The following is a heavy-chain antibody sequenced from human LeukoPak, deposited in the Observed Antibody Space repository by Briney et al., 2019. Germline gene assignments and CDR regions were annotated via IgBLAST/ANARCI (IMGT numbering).Heavy chain of an antibody. D-gene: IGHD3-22*01. CDR3: ARQTYYYDSSGYYSYAFDI. CDR1: GYSFTSYW. V-gene: IGHV5-51*01. Sequence: ESLKISCKGSGYSFTSYWIGWVRQMPGKGLEWMGIIYPGDSDTRYSPSFQGQVTISADKSISTAYLQWSSLKASDTAMYYCARQTYYYDSSGYYSYAFDIWGQGTMVTVSS. J-gene: IGHJ3*02. CDR2: IYPGDSDT.